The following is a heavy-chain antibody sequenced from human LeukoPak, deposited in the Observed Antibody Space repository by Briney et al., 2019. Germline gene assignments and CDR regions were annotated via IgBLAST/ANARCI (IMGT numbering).Heavy chain of an antibody. CDR2: VSSGSSTL. V-gene: IGHV3-48*02. CDR1: GFTFSAYS. Sequence: PGGSLRLSCTASGFTFSAYSMYWVRQAPGKGLEWVSYVSSGSSTLYYADSVKGRFTISRDNARNSLYLQMNTLRDEDTAMYYCAKSTYAFDIWGQGTMVTVSS. CDR3: AKSTYAFDI. J-gene: IGHJ3*02.